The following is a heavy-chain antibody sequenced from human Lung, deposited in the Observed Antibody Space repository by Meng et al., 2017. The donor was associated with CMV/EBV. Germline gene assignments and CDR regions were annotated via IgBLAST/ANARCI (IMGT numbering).Heavy chain of an antibody. CDR1: GYSFTTYA. J-gene: IGHJ4*02. D-gene: IGHD2-2*01. Sequence: LQWWAEVKKPGAQGKVSGKASGYSFTTYAMHWVRKAPGQRLEWMGGINAGNGNTKYSEKFQSRVTITRDTAASTAYTELSSLRSEDTAVYYCARTGCSSSSCYDYWGQGTLVTVSS. V-gene: IGHV1-3*01. CDR2: INAGNGNT. CDR3: ARTGCSSSSCYDY.